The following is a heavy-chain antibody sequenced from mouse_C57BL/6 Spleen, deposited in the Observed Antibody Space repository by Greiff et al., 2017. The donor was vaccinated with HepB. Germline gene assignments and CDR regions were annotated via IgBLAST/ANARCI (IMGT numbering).Heavy chain of an antibody. J-gene: IGHJ4*01. CDR1: GYTFTSYW. V-gene: IGHV1-61*01. CDR3: ARASSGLMDY. Sequence: QVQLQQPGAELVRPGSSVKLSCKASGYTFTSYWMDWVKQRPGQGLEWIGNIYPSDSETHYNQKFKDKATLTVDKSSSTAYMQLSSLTSEDSAVYYCARASSGLMDYWGQGTSVTVSS. CDR2: IYPSDSET. D-gene: IGHD3-2*02.